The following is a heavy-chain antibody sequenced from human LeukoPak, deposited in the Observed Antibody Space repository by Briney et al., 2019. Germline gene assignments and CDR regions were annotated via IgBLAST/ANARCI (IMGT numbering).Heavy chain of an antibody. D-gene: IGHD3-16*01. CDR2: ISNSGTMI. CDR1: GFTFSDYY. V-gene: IGHV3-11*01. J-gene: IGHJ4*02. CDR3: AGGVQGAGPFDY. Sequence: GGPLRLSCAASGFTFSDYYMSWIRQAPGKGLEWISYISNSGTMIYYRDSVKGRFTVSRDNAQNSLYLQMNSLRAGDTALYYCAGGVQGAGPFDYWGQGSLVTVSS.